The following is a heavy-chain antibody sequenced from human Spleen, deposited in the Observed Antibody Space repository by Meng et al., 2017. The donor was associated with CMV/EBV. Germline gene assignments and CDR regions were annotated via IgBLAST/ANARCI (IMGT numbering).Heavy chain of an antibody. Sequence: GGSLRLSCAASGFTFITYAMHWVRQAPGKGLEWVAVISSDGSNKYYADSVKGRFTISRDNSKNTLYLQMNSLRPEDTAVFYCARAETAMVRPLNLCGMDVWGQGTTVTVSS. V-gene: IGHV3-30-3*01. CDR3: ARAETAMVRPLNLCGMDV. J-gene: IGHJ6*02. D-gene: IGHD5-18*01. CDR2: ISSDGSNK. CDR1: GFTFITYA.